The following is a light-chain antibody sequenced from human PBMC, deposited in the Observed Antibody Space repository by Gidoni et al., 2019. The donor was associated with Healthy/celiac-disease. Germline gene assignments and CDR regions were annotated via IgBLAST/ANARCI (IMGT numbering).Light chain of an antibody. V-gene: IGKV3-15*01. CDR2: GAS. CDR3: QQYNNWPLT. CDR1: HSVSSN. J-gene: IGKJ4*01. Sequence: ETVMTQSPATLSVSPGGRTTLSCRASHSVSSNLAWYQQKPGQAPRLVIFGASIGATGIPARFSGSGSGTEFTLTISSLQSEDFAVYYCQQYNNWPLTFXGXTKVEIE.